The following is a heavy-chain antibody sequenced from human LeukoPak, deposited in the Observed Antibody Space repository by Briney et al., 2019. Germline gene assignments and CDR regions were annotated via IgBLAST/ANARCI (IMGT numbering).Heavy chain of an antibody. CDR1: GFTFSSYG. D-gene: IGHD3-22*01. V-gene: IGHV3-33*06. Sequence: GSLRLSCAASGFTFSSYGMHWVRQAPGKGLEWVAVIWYDGSNKYYADSVKGRFTISRDNSKNTLYLQMNSLRAEDTAVYYCAKAKRPYYYDSSGPPSPWGQGTLVTVSS. CDR3: AKAKRPYYYDSSGPPSP. CDR2: IWYDGSNK. J-gene: IGHJ5*02.